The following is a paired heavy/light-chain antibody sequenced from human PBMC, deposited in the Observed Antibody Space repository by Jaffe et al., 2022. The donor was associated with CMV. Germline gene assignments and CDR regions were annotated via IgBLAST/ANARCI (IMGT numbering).Heavy chain of an antibody. CDR2: ISGGGSNK. D-gene: IGHD1-20*01. CDR1: GFTFNTYA. Sequence: EVQLLESGGGLVQPGGSLRLSCAASGFTFNTYAMSWVRQAPGKGLEWVSGISGGGSNKYYADSVKGRFTISRDNSKDTLYLQMNSLRDEDTAIYYCAKGPHNWNRFLNDHWGQGTLVTVSS. J-gene: IGHJ4*02. CDR3: AKGPHNWNRFLNDH. V-gene: IGHV3-23*01.
Light chain of an antibody. CDR2: DAS. Sequence: EIVLTQSPGTLSLSPGERATLSCRASQSVSSSYLAWYQQTSGQAPRLLIQDASSRATGIPDRFSGSGSGTDFTLTISRLEPEDFAVYYCQQYGSSPWTFGQGTKVEIQ. J-gene: IGKJ1*01. CDR3: QQYGSSPWT. V-gene: IGKV3-20*01. CDR1: QSVSSSY.